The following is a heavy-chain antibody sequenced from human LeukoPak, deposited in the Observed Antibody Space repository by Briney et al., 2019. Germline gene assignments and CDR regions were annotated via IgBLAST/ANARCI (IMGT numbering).Heavy chain of an antibody. V-gene: IGHV4-34*01. CDR2: INHSGST. CDR1: GGSFSGYY. J-gene: IGHJ6*03. CDR3: ARGRARYCSSTSCYRYYYYMDV. Sequence: SETLSLTCAVYGGSFSGYYWSWTRQPPGKGLEWIGEINHSGSTNYNPSLKSRVTISVDTSKNQFSLKLSSVTAADTAVYYCARGRARYCSSTSCYRYYYYMDVWGKGTTVTVSS. D-gene: IGHD2-2*02.